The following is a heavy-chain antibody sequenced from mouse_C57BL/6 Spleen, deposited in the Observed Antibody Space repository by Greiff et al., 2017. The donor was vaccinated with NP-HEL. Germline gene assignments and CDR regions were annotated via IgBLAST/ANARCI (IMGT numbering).Heavy chain of an antibody. CDR1: GFTFSSYG. V-gene: IGHV5-6*01. CDR2: ISSGGSYT. J-gene: IGHJ2*01. Sequence: EVQLKESGGDLVKPGGSLKLSCAASGFTFSSYGMSWVRQTPDKRLEWVATISSGGSYTYYPDSVKGRFTISRDNAKNTLYLQMSILKSEDTAMYYCARQDGSSLVDYWGQGTTLTVSS. D-gene: IGHD1-1*01. CDR3: ARQDGSSLVDY.